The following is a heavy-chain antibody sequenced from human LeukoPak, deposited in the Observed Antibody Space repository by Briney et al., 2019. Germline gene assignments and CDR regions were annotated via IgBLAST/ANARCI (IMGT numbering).Heavy chain of an antibody. CDR2: ISAYNGNT. CDR1: GYTFTSYG. CDR3: ARDFSGNSGRYYMDV. D-gene: IGHD4-23*01. J-gene: IGHJ6*03. V-gene: IGHV1-18*01. Sequence: ASVKVSCKASGYTFTSYGISWVRQAPGQGLEWMGWISAYNGNTNYAQKLQGRVTMTTDTSTSTAYMELRSLRSDDTAVYYCARDFSGNSGRYYMDVWGKGTTVTVSS.